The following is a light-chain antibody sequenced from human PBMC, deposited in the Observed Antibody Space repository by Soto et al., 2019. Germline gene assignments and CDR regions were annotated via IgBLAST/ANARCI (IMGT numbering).Light chain of an antibody. CDR3: KHYTSYSEA. Sequence: DIQMSLSPATVSGSVGDRVTITCRASQTISSWLAWYQQKPGKAPKLLIYKASTLKSGVPSRFSGSGSGTEFTLTISSLQPDDFATYYCKHYTSYSEAFGQGTKVDIK. J-gene: IGKJ1*01. CDR1: QTISSW. CDR2: KAS. V-gene: IGKV1-5*03.